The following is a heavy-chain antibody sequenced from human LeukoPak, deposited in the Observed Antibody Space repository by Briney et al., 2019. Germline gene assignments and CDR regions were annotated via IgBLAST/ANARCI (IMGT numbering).Heavy chain of an antibody. CDR2: IYTSGST. V-gene: IGHV4-4*07. CDR1: GGSISSYY. J-gene: IGHJ6*03. CDR3: ARHFTARSYYYYYMDV. D-gene: IGHD2-21*02. Sequence: SETLSLTCTVSGGSISSYYWSWIRQPAGKGLEWIGRIYTSGSTNYNPSLKSRVTISVDTSKNQFSLKLSSVTAADTAVYYCARHFTARSYYYYYMDVWGKGTTVTISS.